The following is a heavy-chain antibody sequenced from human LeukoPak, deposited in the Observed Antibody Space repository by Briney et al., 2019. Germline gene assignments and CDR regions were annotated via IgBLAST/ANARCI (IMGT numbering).Heavy chain of an antibody. V-gene: IGHV1-2*02. CDR1: GYTFTGYY. J-gene: IGHJ4*02. Sequence: ASVKVSCKASGYTFTGYYMHLVRQAPGQGLEWMGWINPISGGTNYAQKLQGRDTLTRDTSISTASRELSRLRSDDTALYSRARASVHTAIAELQNFEYCGQGTLVTASS. CDR3: ARASVHTAIAELQNFEY. D-gene: IGHD5-18*01. CDR2: INPISGGT.